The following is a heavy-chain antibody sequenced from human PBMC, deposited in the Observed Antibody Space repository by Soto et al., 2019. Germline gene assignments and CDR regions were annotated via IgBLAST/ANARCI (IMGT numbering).Heavy chain of an antibody. CDR1: GDSISVYY. J-gene: IGHJ6*03. Sequence: SETLSLTCTVSGDSISVYYWSWIRQPPGKGLEWIGYIYDSGTTNYNPSLKSQVTIAVDTAKNQFSLKLSSVNAADTAVYYCAREGFRYYDILTGFSYYYYMDAWGKGTAVTVSS. CDR2: IYDSGTT. D-gene: IGHD3-9*01. CDR3: AREGFRYYDILTGFSYYYYMDA. V-gene: IGHV4-59*01.